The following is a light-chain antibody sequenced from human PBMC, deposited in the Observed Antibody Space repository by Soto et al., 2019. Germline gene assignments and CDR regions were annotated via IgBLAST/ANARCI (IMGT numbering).Light chain of an antibody. CDR2: AAS. CDR3: QQFNSYPIT. V-gene: IGKV1-9*01. J-gene: IGKJ5*01. Sequence: DIQLTQSPSFLSASVGGIVTIGCRASQGISSNLAWYQQKPGKAPKLLIYAASTLQSGVPSRFSGSGSGTEFTLTISSLQPEDFATYYCQQFNSYPITFGQGTRLEIK. CDR1: QGISSN.